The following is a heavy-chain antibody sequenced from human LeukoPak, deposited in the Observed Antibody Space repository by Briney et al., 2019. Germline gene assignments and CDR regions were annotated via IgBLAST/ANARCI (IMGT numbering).Heavy chain of an antibody. CDR3: ASNPRGDSLTFDY. V-gene: IGHV1-18*04. D-gene: IGHD2-21*02. J-gene: IGHJ4*02. CDR2: ISIYKGNT. Sequence: ASVKVSCKASGYTLSSYGVNWVRQAPGQRLEWMGWISIYKGNTNCAQILQGRVAMTTDTSTSTVYMELRSLRSDDTAVYYCASNPRGDSLTFDYWGQGTLVTVSS. CDR1: GYTLSSYG.